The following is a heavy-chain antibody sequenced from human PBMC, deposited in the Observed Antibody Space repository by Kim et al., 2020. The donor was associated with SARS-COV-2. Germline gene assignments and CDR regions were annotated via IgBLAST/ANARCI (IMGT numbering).Heavy chain of an antibody. Sequence: SETLSLTCTVSGASIRSGGYYWSWIRQHPGKGLEWIGYLYYRGSTYYNPSHKSRVTISVDTSKNQFSLKLSSVTAADTAGYYCARATGITIFGVVVIGWFDPWGQGTLGTVSS. CDR1: GASIRSGGYY. V-gene: IGHV4-31*03. CDR2: LYYRGST. D-gene: IGHD3-3*01. J-gene: IGHJ5*02. CDR3: ARATGITIFGVVVIGWFDP.